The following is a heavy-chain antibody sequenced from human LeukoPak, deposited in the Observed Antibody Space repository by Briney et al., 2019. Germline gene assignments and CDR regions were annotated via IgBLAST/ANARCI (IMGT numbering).Heavy chain of an antibody. D-gene: IGHD6-19*01. Sequence: PGGSLILSCEGSGFTFNGYAFSWVRQAPGKGLEWVAVTGGSDDNTHYADSVKGRFTISRDNSEKRLFLQMNSLRPDDSALYYCTKDLMTGFSSGWYFAYWGQGTLVTVSS. CDR2: TGGSDDNT. V-gene: IGHV3-23*01. CDR1: GFTFNGYA. CDR3: TKDLMTGFSSGWYFAY. J-gene: IGHJ4*02.